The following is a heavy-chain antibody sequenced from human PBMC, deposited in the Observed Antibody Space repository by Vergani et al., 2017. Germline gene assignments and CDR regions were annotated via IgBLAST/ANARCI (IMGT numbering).Heavy chain of an antibody. J-gene: IGHJ4*02. CDR1: GYTFVNHP. CDR2: ISPYNHKT. D-gene: IGHD5-24*01. V-gene: IGHV1-18*04. CDR3: ARSQMATNDFDL. Sequence: QSQLVQSGDEVKKPGASVKVSCKTSGYTFVNHPINWVRQAPGQGLEWMGWISPYNHKTLYSQKVEGRVTMTSDTSSSTVFLELRRLTSDDTAIYYCARSQMATNDFDLWGRGTLVTVSS.